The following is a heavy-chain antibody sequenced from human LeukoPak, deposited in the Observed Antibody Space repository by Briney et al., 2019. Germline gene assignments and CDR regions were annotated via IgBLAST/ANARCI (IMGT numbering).Heavy chain of an antibody. CDR1: GGTFTNYA. Sequence: ASVKVSCKASGGTFTNYAISWVRQAPGQGLEWMGRIIPILDIANYAQKFQGRVTITADKSTSTAYMELSSLRSEDTAVYYCARDQRDGYNYLYWGQGTLVTVSS. CDR3: ARDQRDGYNYLY. CDR2: IIPILDIA. V-gene: IGHV1-69*04. D-gene: IGHD5-24*01. J-gene: IGHJ4*02.